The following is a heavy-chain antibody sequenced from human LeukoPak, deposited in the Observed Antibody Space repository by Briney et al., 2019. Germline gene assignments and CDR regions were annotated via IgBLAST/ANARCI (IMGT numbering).Heavy chain of an antibody. Sequence: ASVKVSCKASGYTVTSYYMHWVRQAPGQGLEWMGILNPSGGSSRYAQKFQGRATLTRATSTSTVYMELSSLRSEDTAVYYCASVYKYGREVWGKGTTVIVSS. CDR2: LNPSGGSS. J-gene: IGHJ6*04. V-gene: IGHV1-46*01. CDR3: ASVYKYGREV. CDR1: GYTVTSYY.